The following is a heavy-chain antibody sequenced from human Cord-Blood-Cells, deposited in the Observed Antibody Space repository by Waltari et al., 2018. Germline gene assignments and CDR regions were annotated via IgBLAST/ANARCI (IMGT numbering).Heavy chain of an antibody. Sequence: QVQLVQSGAEVKKPGASVKVSCKVSGYTLTELPMHWVRQAPGKGLEWMGGFDPEDGETIYAQKFQGRVTMTEDTSTDTAYMELSSLRSEDTAVYYCATAVEYCSSTSCYAFDIWGQGTMVTVSS. CDR3: ATAVEYCSSTSCYAFDI. CDR1: GYTLTELP. D-gene: IGHD2-2*01. V-gene: IGHV1-24*01. CDR2: FDPEDGET. J-gene: IGHJ3*02.